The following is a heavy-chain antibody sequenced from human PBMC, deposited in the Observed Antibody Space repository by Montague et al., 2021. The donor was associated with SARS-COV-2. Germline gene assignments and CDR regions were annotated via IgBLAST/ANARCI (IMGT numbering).Heavy chain of an antibody. V-gene: IGHV3-7*01. D-gene: IGHD6-13*01. CDR1: GFTFSSYW. Sequence: SLRLSCAASGFTFSSYWMSWVRQAPGKGLEWVANIKQDGSEKYYVDSVKGRFTISRDNAQTSLYLQMNSLRVEDTVVYYCAAGQSSSWLWGQGTLVTVSS. CDR3: AAGQSSSWL. CDR2: IKQDGSEK. J-gene: IGHJ4*02.